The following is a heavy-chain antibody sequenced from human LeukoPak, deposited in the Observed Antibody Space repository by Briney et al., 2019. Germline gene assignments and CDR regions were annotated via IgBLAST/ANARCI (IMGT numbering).Heavy chain of an antibody. CDR1: GFTFSSYG. J-gene: IGHJ4*02. Sequence: GGSLRLSCAASGFTFSSYGMHWVRQAPGKGLEWVAFIRYDGSNKYYADSVKGRFTISRDNSKNTLYLQMNSLRAEDTAVYYCAKDMNIVATTQYYFDYWGQGTLVTVSS. D-gene: IGHD5-12*01. CDR2: IRYDGSNK. V-gene: IGHV3-30*02. CDR3: AKDMNIVATTQYYFDY.